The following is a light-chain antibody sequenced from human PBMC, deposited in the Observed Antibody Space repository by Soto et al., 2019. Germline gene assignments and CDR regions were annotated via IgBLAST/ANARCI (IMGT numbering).Light chain of an antibody. J-gene: IGLJ1*01. V-gene: IGLV2-14*01. Sequence: QSALTQPASVSGSPGQSITISCTGTSSDVGGYNYVSWYQQHPGKGPILMIYEVSNRPSGVSNRFSGSKSGNTASLTISWLQAEDEADYYCNSPTSSSTVVFGTGTKLTVL. CDR3: NSPTSSSTVV. CDR2: EVS. CDR1: SSDVGGYNY.